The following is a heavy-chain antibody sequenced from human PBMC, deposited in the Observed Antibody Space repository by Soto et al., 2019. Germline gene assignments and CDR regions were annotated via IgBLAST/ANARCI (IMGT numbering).Heavy chain of an antibody. J-gene: IGHJ6*03. D-gene: IGHD1-7*01. CDR2: IYHSGST. CDR1: GGSISSGGYS. CDR3: ARRSQGYNWNYEYYYYYMDV. V-gene: IGHV4-30-2*01. Sequence: SETLSLTCAVSGGSISSGGYSWSWIRQPPGKGLEWIGYIYHSGSTYYNPSLKSRVTISVDRSKNQFSLKLSSVTAADTAVYYCARRSQGYNWNYEYYYYYMDVWGKGTTVTVSS.